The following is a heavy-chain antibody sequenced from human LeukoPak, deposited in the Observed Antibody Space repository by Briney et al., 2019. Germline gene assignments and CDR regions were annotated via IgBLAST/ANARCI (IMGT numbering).Heavy chain of an antibody. V-gene: IGHV3-23*01. J-gene: IGHJ4*02. CDR1: GFTFSSYA. D-gene: IGHD5-18*01. CDR2: ISGSGGST. CDR3: AKELGGYSYGINYFDY. Sequence: QTGGSLRLSCAASGFTFSSYAMSWVRQAPGKGLEWVSAISGSGGSTYYADSVKGRSTISRDNSKNTLYLQMNSLRAEDTAVYYCAKELGGYSYGINYFDYWGQGTLVTVSS.